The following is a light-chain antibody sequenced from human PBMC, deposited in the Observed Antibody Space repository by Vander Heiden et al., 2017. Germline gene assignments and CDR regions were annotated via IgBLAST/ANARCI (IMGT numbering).Light chain of an antibody. V-gene: IGKV1-9*01. CDR1: QDISNK. CDR3: QQFKSYPLT. J-gene: IGKJ3*01. CDR2: DAS. Sequence: DIQLTQSPSFLSASVGDRVTITCRASQDISNKLAWYQQKPGKAPKVLLYDASTLQSGVPARFSGSGSGTEFALTFNSLQPEDFASYSCQQFKSYPLTFGPGTKVDIK.